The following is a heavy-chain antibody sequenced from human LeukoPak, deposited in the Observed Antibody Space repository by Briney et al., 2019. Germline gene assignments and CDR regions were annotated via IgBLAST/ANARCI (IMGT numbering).Heavy chain of an antibody. CDR2: ISVHNGNT. CDR3: ARWGGSYYFHYLDH. V-gene: IGHV1-18*01. Sequence: ASVKVSCKASGYTFISYGISWVRQVPGRGLEWMGWISVHNGNTNYAQKLQGRVTMTTDTSASTAYMELRSLRSDDTAVYYCARWGGSYYFHYLDHWGQGTLVTVSS. J-gene: IGHJ4*02. D-gene: IGHD1-26*01. CDR1: GYTFISYG.